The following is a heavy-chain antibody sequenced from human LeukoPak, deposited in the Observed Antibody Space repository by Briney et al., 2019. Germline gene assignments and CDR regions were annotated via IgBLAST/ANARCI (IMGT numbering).Heavy chain of an antibody. D-gene: IGHD5-12*01. CDR3: ARGGRGYMNY. V-gene: IGHV2-70*11. J-gene: IGHJ4*02. Sequence: ESGPTLVNPTQTLTLTCTFSGFSLSTSGMCVSWIRQPPGKALEWLARIDCDDGKYYSTSLKTRLTFPKDTSKHQVVLTMTNMDPVDTATYYCARGGRGYMNYWGQGTLVTVSS. CDR2: IDCDDGK. CDR1: GFSLSTSGMC.